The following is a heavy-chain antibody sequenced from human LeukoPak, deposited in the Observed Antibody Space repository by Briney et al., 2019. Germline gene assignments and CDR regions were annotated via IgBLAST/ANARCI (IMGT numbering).Heavy chain of an antibody. CDR3: ALLRFLTGSTDV. J-gene: IGHJ6*04. CDR1: GGSISSYY. D-gene: IGHD3-3*01. Sequence: SETLSLTCTVSGGSISSYYWSWIRQPPGKGLEWIGYIYYSGSTNYNPSLKSRVTISVDTSKNQFSLKLSSVTAADTAVYYCALLRFLTGSTDVWGKGTTVTVSS. V-gene: IGHV4-59*08. CDR2: IYYSGST.